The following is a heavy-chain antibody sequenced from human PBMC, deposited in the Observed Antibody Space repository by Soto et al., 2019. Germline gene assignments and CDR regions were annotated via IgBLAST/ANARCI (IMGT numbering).Heavy chain of an antibody. CDR1: GFTFSSYA. J-gene: IGHJ3*02. CDR2: ISGSGGST. Sequence: GGSLRLSCAASGFTFSSYAMSWVRQAPGKGLEWVSAISGSGGSTYYADSVKGRFTISRDNSKNTLYLQMNSLRAEDTAVYYCANDDKLRKSAIWGQWTMVTVSS. CDR3: ANDDKLRKSAI. V-gene: IGHV3-23*01.